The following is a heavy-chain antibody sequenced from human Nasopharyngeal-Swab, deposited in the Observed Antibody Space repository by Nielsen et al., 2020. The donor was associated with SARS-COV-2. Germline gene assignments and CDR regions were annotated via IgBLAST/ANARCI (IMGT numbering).Heavy chain of an antibody. J-gene: IGHJ5*02. Sequence: ASVKVSCKASGYTLTTYAMHWVRQAPGQRLEWMGWINGGSGDTKYSQNFLGRVTMTTDTSTSTAYMELRSLRSDDTAVYYCARGELMVYAIEGYWFDPWGQGTLVTVSS. CDR3: ARGELMVYAIEGYWFDP. CDR2: INGGSGDT. D-gene: IGHD2-8*01. CDR1: GYTLTTYA. V-gene: IGHV1-3*01.